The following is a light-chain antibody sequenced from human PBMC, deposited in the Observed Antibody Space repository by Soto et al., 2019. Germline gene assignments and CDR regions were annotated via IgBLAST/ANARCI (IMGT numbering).Light chain of an antibody. CDR3: QQYGGSPLYT. V-gene: IGKV3-20*01. CDR1: QSVSSSD. Sequence: EIVLTESPGTLSLSPGDRATLSCRPSQSVSSSDLAWYQQKPGQAPSLLIYGASTRATGIPDRFSGSGSGTDFTRTISRLETEDVAVYYCQQYGGSPLYTFGQGTKLEIK. CDR2: GAS. J-gene: IGKJ2*01.